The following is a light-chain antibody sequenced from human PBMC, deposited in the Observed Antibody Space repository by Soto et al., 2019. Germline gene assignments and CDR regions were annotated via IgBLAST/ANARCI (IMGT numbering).Light chain of an antibody. Sequence: QSALTQPASVSGSPGQSITISCTGTSSDVGGYNYVSWYQQHPGKAPKLLIYEVTNRPSGVSDRFSGSKSGNTASLTISGLLTEDETDYNCSSYTSSSSLVFGTGTKLTVL. J-gene: IGLJ1*01. CDR1: SSDVGGYNY. CDR3: SSYTSSSSLV. CDR2: EVT. V-gene: IGLV2-14*01.